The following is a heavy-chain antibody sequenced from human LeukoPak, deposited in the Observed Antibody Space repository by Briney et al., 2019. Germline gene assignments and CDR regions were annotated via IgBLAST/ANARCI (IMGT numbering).Heavy chain of an antibody. CDR3: ARSDGIRGKYLLDY. Sequence: PSETLSLTCTVSGVSITTYYWTWIRQPPGKGLEWIGYAYYSAITNYNPSLRNRVTISLDTSKNQFSLKLTSGTAADTALYYCARSDGIRGKYLLDYWGQGSLVTVSS. CDR1: GVSITTYY. J-gene: IGHJ4*02. D-gene: IGHD2-2*01. V-gene: IGHV4-59*08. CDR2: AYYSAIT.